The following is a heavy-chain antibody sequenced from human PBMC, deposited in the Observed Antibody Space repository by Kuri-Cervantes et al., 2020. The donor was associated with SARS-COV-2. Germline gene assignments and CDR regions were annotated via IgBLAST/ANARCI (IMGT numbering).Heavy chain of an antibody. D-gene: IGHD3-3*01. CDR1: GGSFSGYY. CDR2: INHSGST. V-gene: IGHV4-34*01. CDR3: ASSDFWSGHYYFDY. Sequence: SETLSLTCAVYGGSFSGYYWSWIRQPPGKGLEWIGEINHSGSTNYNPSLKSRVTISVDTSKNQFSLKLSSVTAADTAVYYCASSDFWSGHYYFDYWGQGTLVTVFS. J-gene: IGHJ4*02.